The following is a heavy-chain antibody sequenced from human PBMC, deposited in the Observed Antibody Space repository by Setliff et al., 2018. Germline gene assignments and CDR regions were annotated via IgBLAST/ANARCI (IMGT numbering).Heavy chain of an antibody. J-gene: IGHJ5*01. V-gene: IGHV1-69*13. Sequence: SVKVSCKSSGGTFSSSGITWVRQAPGQGLQWLGRFIPILGATNYAQNFQGRVTITADEFTSTGYMELRSLRSDDTAVYYCARELRSPYWHLDSWGQGTLVTVSS. CDR2: FIPILGAT. CDR3: ARELRSPYWHLDS. CDR1: GGTFSSSG. D-gene: IGHD3-16*01.